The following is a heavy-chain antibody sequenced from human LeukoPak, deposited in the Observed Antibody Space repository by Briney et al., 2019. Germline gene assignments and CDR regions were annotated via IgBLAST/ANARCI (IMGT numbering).Heavy chain of an antibody. CDR3: AKARSGWYDFDY. Sequence: GGSLRLSCAASGFTFSSYAMSWVRQAPGKGLEWFSAISGSGGSTYYADSVKGRFTISRDNSKNTLYLQMNSLRAEDTAVYYCAKARSGWYDFDYWGQGTLVTVSS. D-gene: IGHD6-19*01. J-gene: IGHJ4*02. V-gene: IGHV3-23*01. CDR1: GFTFSSYA. CDR2: ISGSGGST.